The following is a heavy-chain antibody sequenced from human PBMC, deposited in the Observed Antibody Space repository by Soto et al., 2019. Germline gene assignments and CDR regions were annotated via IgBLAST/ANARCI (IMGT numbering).Heavy chain of an antibody. Sequence: QLQLQESGSGLVKPSQTLSLTCAVSGGSISSGGYSWSWIRQPPGKGLEWSGYIYHSGSTYYNPSLXSXAXLXXDRSKNQFSLKLSSVTAADTAVYYCARGQVVAAQHWGQGTLVTVSS. CDR3: ARGQVVAAQH. D-gene: IGHD2-15*01. CDR1: GGSISSGGYS. CDR2: IYHSGST. V-gene: IGHV4-30-2*01. J-gene: IGHJ4*02.